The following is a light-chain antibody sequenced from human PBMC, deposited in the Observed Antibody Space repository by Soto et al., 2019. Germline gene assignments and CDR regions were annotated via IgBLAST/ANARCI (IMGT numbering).Light chain of an antibody. Sequence: QSVLTQPPSASGSPGQSVTISCTGTSSDVGGYNYVSWYQQHPGKAPKLMIYEVSNRPSGVSNRFSGSKSGNTASLTISGLQAEDEADYYCTSYTSSYTRVFGTGTKVTV. V-gene: IGLV2-14*01. CDR3: TSYTSSYTRV. CDR1: SSDVGGYNY. CDR2: EVS. J-gene: IGLJ1*01.